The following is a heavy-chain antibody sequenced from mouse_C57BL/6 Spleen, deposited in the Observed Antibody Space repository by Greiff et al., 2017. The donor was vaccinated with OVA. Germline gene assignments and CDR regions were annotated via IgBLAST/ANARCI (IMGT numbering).Heavy chain of an antibody. CDR2: ISSGSSTI. V-gene: IGHV5-17*01. D-gene: IGHD1-3*01. J-gene: IGHJ3*01. Sequence: EVKLMESGGGLVKPGGSLKLSCAASGFTFSDYGMHWVRQAPEKGLEWVAYISSGSSTIYYADTVKGRFTISRDNAKNTLFLQMTSLRSEDTAMYYCARITGFAYWGQGTLVTVSA. CDR3: ARITGFAY. CDR1: GFTFSDYG.